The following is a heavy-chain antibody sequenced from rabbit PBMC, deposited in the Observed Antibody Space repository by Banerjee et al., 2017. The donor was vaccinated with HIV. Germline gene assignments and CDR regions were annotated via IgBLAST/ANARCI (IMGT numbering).Heavy chain of an antibody. CDR2: TSTTDGST. CDR1: GFSFSSGYW. V-gene: IGHV1S40*01. J-gene: IGHJ3*01. D-gene: IGHD1-1*01. CDR3: ARDPASSRGL. Sequence: QSLEESGGDLVKPGASLTLTCTASGFSFSSGYWICWVRQAPGKELEWIGCTSTTDGSTYYATWAKGRFTISKTSSTTVTLQMTSLTAADTATYFCARDPASSRGLWGQGTLVTVS.